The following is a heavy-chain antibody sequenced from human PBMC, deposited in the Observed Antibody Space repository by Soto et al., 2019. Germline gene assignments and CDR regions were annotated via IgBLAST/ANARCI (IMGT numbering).Heavy chain of an antibody. V-gene: IGHV3-7*04. D-gene: IGHD3-16*01. CDR2: IKQDGSNK. CDR3: AGGGGNFDQ. J-gene: IGHJ4*02. Sequence: EVRLVESGGGLVQPGGSLRLTCAASGFTLSGYWMSWVRQAPGKGLEWVANIKQDGSNKYYVDSVKGRFTISRDNDKNSLYLEKKWLGVGDTGVFYWAGGGGNFDQWGQGTLVTVSP. CDR1: GFTLSGYW.